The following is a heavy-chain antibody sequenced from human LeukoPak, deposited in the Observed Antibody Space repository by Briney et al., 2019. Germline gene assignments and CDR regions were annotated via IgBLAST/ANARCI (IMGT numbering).Heavy chain of an antibody. CDR3: ASRDCSSTSCHEGYNWFDP. J-gene: IGHJ5*02. D-gene: IGHD2-2*01. V-gene: IGHV4-34*01. Sequence: SETLSLTCAVYGGSFSGYYWSWIRQPPGKGLEWIGEINHSGSTNYNPSLKSRVTISVDTSKNQFSLKLTSVTAADTAEYYCASRDCSSTSCHEGYNWFDPWGQGILVSVSS. CDR1: GGSFSGYY. CDR2: INHSGST.